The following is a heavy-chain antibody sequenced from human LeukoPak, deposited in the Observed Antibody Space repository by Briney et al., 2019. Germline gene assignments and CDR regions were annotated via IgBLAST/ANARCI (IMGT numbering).Heavy chain of an antibody. J-gene: IGHJ4*02. CDR2: INHSGST. V-gene: IGHV4-34*01. D-gene: IGHD3-10*01. CDR1: GGSLSGYY. CDR3: ARLPLWFGEFGFDY. Sequence: SQTLSLTCAVYGGSLSGYYWSWIRQPPGKGLEWIGEINHSGSTNYNPSLKSRVTISVDTSKNQFSLKLSSVTAADTAVYYCARLPLWFGEFGFDYWGQGTLVTVSS.